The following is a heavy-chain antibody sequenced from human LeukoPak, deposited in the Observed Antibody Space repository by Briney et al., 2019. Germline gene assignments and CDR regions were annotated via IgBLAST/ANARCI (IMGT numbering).Heavy chain of an antibody. CDR2: IIPILGIA. CDR3: ARGVAFSTDDYGGYSFDY. CDR1: GGTFSSYA. D-gene: IGHD4-17*01. V-gene: IGHV1-69*04. Sequence: SVKVSCKASGGTFSSYAISWVRQAPGQGLEWMGRIIPILGIANYAQKFQGRVTITADKSTSTAYMELSSLRSEDTAVYYCARGVAFSTDDYGGYSFDYWGQGTLVTVSS. J-gene: IGHJ4*02.